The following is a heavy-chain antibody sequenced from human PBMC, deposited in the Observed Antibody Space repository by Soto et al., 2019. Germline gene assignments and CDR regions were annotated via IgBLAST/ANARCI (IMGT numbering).Heavy chain of an antibody. Sequence: EVQLVESGGGLVQPGGSLRLSCAASGFTVNNLFMTWVRQAPRKGLEWVSVISSDDSTYYADSVKGRFTISRDNSKNTLYLEMNSLRAGDTSVYYCARDLFGGSYDFCHGGQGTLVTVSS. CDR3: ARDLFGGSYDFCH. J-gene: IGHJ4*02. V-gene: IGHV3-66*01. CDR1: GFTVNNLF. CDR2: ISSDDST. D-gene: IGHD3-3*01.